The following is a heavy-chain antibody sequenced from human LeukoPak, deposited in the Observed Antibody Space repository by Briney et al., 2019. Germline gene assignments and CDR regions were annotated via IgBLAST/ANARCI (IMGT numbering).Heavy chain of an antibody. V-gene: IGHV3-23*01. CDR3: AKDPGYRSSWYLEYFQH. CDR1: GFTFSSYA. Sequence: GGSLRLSCAASGFTFSSYAMSWVRQAPGKGLEWVSVISGSGGSTYYADSVKGRLTISRDNSKNTNTLYLQMNSLRAEDTAVYYCAKDPGYRSSWYLEYFQHWGQGTLVTVSS. J-gene: IGHJ1*01. D-gene: IGHD6-13*01. CDR2: ISGSGGST.